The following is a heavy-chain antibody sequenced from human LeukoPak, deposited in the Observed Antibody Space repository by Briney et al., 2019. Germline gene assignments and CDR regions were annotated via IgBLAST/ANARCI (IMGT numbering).Heavy chain of an antibody. CDR2: IYTSGST. V-gene: IGHV4-4*08. CDR3: ARAHDSSGYYDY. Sequence: SETLSLTCTVSGGSINSYYWSWIRQPPGKGLEWIGRIYTSGSTNYNPSLKSRVTISVDTSKNQFSLKLSSVTAADTAVYYCARAHDSSGYYDYWGQGTLVTVSS. D-gene: IGHD3-22*01. CDR1: GGSINSYY. J-gene: IGHJ4*02.